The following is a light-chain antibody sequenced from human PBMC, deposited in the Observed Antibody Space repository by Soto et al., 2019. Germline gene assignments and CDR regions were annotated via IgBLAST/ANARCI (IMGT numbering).Light chain of an antibody. CDR1: QDISNY. CDR3: QSYNSAPLT. Sequence: DIQMTQSPSSLSASVGDRVTITCRASQDISNYLAWYQQKPGKVPELLIYTASTLQSGVPSRFSGSGSGTDFPLIIRNLQPEVVATYYCQSYNSAPLTFRSGNKVHI. J-gene: IGKJ3*01. CDR2: TAS. V-gene: IGKV1-27*01.